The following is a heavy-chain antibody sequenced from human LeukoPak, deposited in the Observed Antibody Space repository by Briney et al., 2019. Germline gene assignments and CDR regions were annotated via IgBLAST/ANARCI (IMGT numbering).Heavy chain of an antibody. Sequence: GGSLRLSCAASEFILNNYGLIWVRQAPGKGLEWVSAISNDGGGTNYADFVKGRFTISRDNSKNTLFLQMNSLRAEDTALYYCAKGSSGYFVDLWGQGTLVTVSS. CDR1: EFILNNYG. V-gene: IGHV3-23*01. D-gene: IGHD3-22*01. CDR2: ISNDGGGT. CDR3: AKGSSGYFVDL. J-gene: IGHJ5*02.